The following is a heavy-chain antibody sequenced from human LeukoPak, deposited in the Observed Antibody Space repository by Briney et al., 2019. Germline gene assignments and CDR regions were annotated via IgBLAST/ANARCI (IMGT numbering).Heavy chain of an antibody. V-gene: IGHV3-74*01. CDR2: INSDGSST. D-gene: IGHD1-26*01. Sequence: PGGSLRLSCAASGFTFSSYWMHWVRQAPGKGLVWVSRINSDGSSTSYADSVKGRFTISRDNSKNTLYLQMNSLRAEDTAVYYCAKGKVGATSLPQQFDYWGQGTLVTVSS. CDR3: AKGKVGATSLPQQFDY. CDR1: GFTFSSYW. J-gene: IGHJ4*02.